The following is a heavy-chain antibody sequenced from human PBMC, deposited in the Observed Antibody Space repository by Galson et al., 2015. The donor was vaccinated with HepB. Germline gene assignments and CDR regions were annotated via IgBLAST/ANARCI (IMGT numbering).Heavy chain of an antibody. CDR1: GYTFTGYY. CDR2: INPNSGGT. CDR3: AREGGSSSGFDY. Sequence: SVKVSCKASGYTFTGYYMHWVRQAPGQGLEWMGWINPNSGGTNYAQKFQGRVTMTRDTPISTAYMELSRLRSDDTAVYYCAREGGSSSGFDYWGQGTLVTVSS. D-gene: IGHD6-6*01. V-gene: IGHV1-2*02. J-gene: IGHJ4*02.